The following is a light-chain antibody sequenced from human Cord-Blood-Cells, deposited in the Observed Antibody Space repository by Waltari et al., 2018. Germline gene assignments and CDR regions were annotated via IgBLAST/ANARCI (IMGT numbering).Light chain of an antibody. V-gene: IGLV2-14*01. Sequence: QSALTQPASVSGSPGQSITISCTGTSSDVGGYNYVSWYQQHPGKAPKLMIYDVSKRPSGFSSRFSGSKSGNTASLTISGLQAEDEADYYCSSYTSSSVVFGGGTKLTVL. J-gene: IGLJ2*01. CDR3: SSYTSSSVV. CDR1: SSDVGGYNY. CDR2: DVS.